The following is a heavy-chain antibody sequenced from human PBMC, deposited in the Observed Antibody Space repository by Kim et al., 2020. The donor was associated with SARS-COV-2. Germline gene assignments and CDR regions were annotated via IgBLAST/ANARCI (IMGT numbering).Heavy chain of an antibody. CDR1: GFTVSSNF. D-gene: IGHD3-10*01. Sequence: GGSLRLSCAASGFTVSSNFMSWVRQAPGKGLEWVSVIYIGGITFYADSVKGRFTISRDNSQNTLYLQMNSLRTEDTAVYYCARVRYYYDSWSQNPSYFYYAIDISGQGTTVTVSS. V-gene: IGHV3-66*02. CDR2: IYIGGIT. CDR3: ARVRYYYDSWSQNPSYFYYAIDI. J-gene: IGHJ6*02.